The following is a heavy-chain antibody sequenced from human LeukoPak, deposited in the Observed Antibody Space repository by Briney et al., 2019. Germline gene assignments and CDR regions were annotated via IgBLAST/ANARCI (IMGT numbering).Heavy chain of an antibody. D-gene: IGHD6-25*01. CDR2: IYTNNKT. V-gene: IGHV3-66*01. J-gene: IGHJ4*02. CDR3: ARDGAADETFFDY. Sequence: GGSLRLSCAASGFTFSNAWMSWVRQAPGKGLEWVSVIYTNNKTYYADSVKGRFIISRDISKNTLNLQMNSLRAEDTAVYYCARDGAADETFFDYWGQGTLVTVSS. CDR1: GFTFSNAW.